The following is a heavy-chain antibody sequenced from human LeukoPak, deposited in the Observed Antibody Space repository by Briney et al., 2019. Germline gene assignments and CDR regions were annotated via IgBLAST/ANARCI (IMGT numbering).Heavy chain of an antibody. CDR2: ITSGFTP. CDR1: GLTFRDYA. D-gene: IGHD2-15*01. V-gene: IGHV3-23*01. CDR3: AKDYSDSRVADVFFEY. Sequence: PGGSLRLSCAASGLTFRDYAMSWFRQAPGKGLEGVSGITSGFTPHYADSVKGRFTISRDNSKNTFHLHLNSLRAEDTAVYYCAKDYSDSRVADVFFEYWGQGTLVTVSS. J-gene: IGHJ4*02.